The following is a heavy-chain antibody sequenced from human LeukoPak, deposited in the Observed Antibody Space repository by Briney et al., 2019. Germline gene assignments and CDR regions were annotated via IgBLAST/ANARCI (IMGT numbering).Heavy chain of an antibody. D-gene: IGHD6-13*01. Sequence: ASVKVSCKASGYTFTSYGISWVRQAPGQGLEWMGWISPYNGNTNYAQQFQGRLTMTTDTSTSTAYMELRSLRSDDTAVYYCARNRRSIAAAATLSYYMDVWGKGTTVTISS. J-gene: IGHJ6*03. CDR3: ARNRRSIAAAATLSYYMDV. CDR2: ISPYNGNT. V-gene: IGHV1-18*01. CDR1: GYTFTSYG.